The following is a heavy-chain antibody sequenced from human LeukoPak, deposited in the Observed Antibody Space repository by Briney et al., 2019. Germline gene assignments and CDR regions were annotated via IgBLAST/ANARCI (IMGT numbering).Heavy chain of an antibody. J-gene: IGHJ4*02. CDR3: AREVRDVWSYFDY. CDR1: GGSISTYY. D-gene: IGHD3-16*01. Sequence: PSETLSLTCTVSGGSISTYYWNWLRQPPGKGLEWIGYIFYSGSTNYNPSLRSRVTISVDTSKNQFSLKLSSVTAADTAVYYCAREVRDVWSYFDYWGQETLVTVSS. V-gene: IGHV4-59*01. CDR2: IFYSGST.